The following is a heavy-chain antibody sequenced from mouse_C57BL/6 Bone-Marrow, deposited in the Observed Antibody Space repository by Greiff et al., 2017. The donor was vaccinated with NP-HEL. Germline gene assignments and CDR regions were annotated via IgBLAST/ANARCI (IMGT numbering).Heavy chain of an antibody. CDR2: ISYDGSN. D-gene: IGHD1-1*01. J-gene: IGHJ3*01. V-gene: IGHV3-6*01. CDR3: ATSPFRYYYGSSRGFAY. CDR1: GYSITSGYY. Sequence: EVKLQESGPGLVKPSQSLSLTCSVTGYSITSGYYWNWIRQFPGNKLEWMGYISYDGSNNYNPSLKNRISITRDTSKNQFFLKLNSVTTEDTATYYCATSPFRYYYGSSRGFAYWGQGTLVTVAA.